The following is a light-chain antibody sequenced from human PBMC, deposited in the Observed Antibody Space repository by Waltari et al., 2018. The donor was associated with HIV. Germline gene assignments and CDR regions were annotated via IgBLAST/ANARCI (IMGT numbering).Light chain of an antibody. V-gene: IGLV1-44*01. J-gene: IGLJ1*01. CDR1: SSNNGSNT. CDR3: AVWDDSLNGYV. Sequence: QSVLTQPPSASGTPGQRVTFSCSGSSSNNGSNTVNWYQQFPGAAPQLLIYTNKQRPSGVPDRFSGSKSGTSASLAISGLQSEDEAEYYCAVWDDSLNGYVFGPGTKVTVL. CDR2: TNK.